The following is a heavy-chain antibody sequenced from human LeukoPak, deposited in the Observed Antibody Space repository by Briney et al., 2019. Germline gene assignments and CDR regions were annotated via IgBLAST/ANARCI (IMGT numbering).Heavy chain of an antibody. D-gene: IGHD3-22*01. CDR2: IKSDGKT. V-gene: IGHV3-74*01. CDR1: GFTFSRYW. CDR3: ARAPSEVGGYYPEYFRH. J-gene: IGHJ1*01. Sequence: PVGSLRLSCEASGFTFSRYWMHWVRQAPGKGLVWVSRIKSDGKTYYADSVKGRFTISRDNAKNTVSLQMDSLRAEDTGVYYCARAPSEVGGYYPEYFRHWGQGTLVRVSS.